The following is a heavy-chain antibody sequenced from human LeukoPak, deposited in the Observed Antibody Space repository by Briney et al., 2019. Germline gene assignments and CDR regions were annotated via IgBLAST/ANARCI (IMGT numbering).Heavy chain of an antibody. V-gene: IGHV4-4*07. CDR1: GGSISSYF. CDR2: IYTSGST. D-gene: IGHD3-3*01. Sequence: SETLSLTCTVSGGSISSYFWTWIRQPAGKGLEWIGRIYTSGSTDYNPSLKSRITISVDTSKNQFSLKLTSVTAADTAVYYCASDRSGLSFCFWGQGTLVTVSS. J-gene: IGHJ4*02. CDR3: ASDRSGLSFCF.